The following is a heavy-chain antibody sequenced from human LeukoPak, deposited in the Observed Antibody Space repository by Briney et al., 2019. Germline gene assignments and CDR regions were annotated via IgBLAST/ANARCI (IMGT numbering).Heavy chain of an antibody. CDR3: ARGLYSSSWYESYY. V-gene: IGHV3-33*08. J-gene: IGHJ4*02. Sequence: GGSLRLSCAASGFTSSGYWLHWVRQAPGKGLEWVAVIWYDGSNKYYGDSVKGRFTISRDNSKNTLYLQMNSLRAEDTAVYYCARGLYSSSWYESYYWGQGTLVTVSS. D-gene: IGHD6-13*01. CDR1: GFTSSGYW. CDR2: IWYDGSNK.